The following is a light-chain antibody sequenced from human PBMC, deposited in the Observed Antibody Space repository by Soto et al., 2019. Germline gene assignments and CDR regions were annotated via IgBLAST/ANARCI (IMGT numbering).Light chain of an antibody. J-gene: IGKJ2*01. CDR3: QQYESTPPT. Sequence: DIVMTXSPDXXXXSLXEXATXXXXXSQSXXYSSNNKNYLAWYQQRPGQPPKLLIYWASTRESGVPDRFSGSGSGTDFTLTITSLQAEDVAVYYCQQYESTPPTFGQGTKLEIK. V-gene: IGKV4-1*01. CDR1: QSXXYSSNNKNY. CDR2: WAS.